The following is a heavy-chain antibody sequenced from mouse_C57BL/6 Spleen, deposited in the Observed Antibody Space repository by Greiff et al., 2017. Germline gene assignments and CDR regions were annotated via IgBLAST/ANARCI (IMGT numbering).Heavy chain of an antibody. V-gene: IGHV7-3*01. J-gene: IGHJ2*01. D-gene: IGHD3-2*02. CDR3: ARYEDSSGYVNY. Sequence: EVQGVESGGGLVQPGGSLSLSCAASGFTFTDYYMSWVRQPPGKALEWLGFIRNKANGYTTEYSASVKGRFTISRDNYQSILYLQMNALRAEDSATYYCARYEDSSGYVNYWGQGTTLTVSS. CDR1: GFTFTDYY. CDR2: IRNKANGYTT.